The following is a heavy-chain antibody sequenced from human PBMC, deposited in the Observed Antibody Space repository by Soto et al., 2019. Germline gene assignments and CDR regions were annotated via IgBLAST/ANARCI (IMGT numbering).Heavy chain of an antibody. V-gene: IGHV4-30-2*01. Sequence: TSETLSLTCAVSGGSISSGGYSWSWIRQPPGKGLEWIGYTYHSGSTYYNPSLKSRVTISVDRSKNQFSLKLSSVTAADTAVYYCARGWLSIGLVFDPWGQGTLVTVSS. D-gene: IGHD3-22*01. CDR1: GGSISSGGYS. CDR2: TYHSGST. J-gene: IGHJ5*02. CDR3: ARGWLSIGLVFDP.